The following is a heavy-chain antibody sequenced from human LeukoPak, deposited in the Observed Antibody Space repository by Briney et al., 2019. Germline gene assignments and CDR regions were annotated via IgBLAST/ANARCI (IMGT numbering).Heavy chain of an antibody. CDR2: INHSGST. V-gene: IGHV4-34*01. CDR3: ARFTVTTRRWPQRFDY. Sequence: SETLSLTCAVYGGSFSGYYWSWIRQPPGKGLEWIGEINHSGSTNYNPSLKSRVTISVDTSKNQFSLKLSSVTAADTAVYYCARFTVTTRRWPQRFDYWGQGTLVTVSS. CDR1: GGSFSGYY. D-gene: IGHD4-11*01. J-gene: IGHJ4*02.